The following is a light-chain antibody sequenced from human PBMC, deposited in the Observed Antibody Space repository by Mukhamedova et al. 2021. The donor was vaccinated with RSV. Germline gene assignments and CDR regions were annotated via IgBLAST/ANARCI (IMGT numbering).Light chain of an antibody. Sequence: GKAPQFLISAASTLQSGVPSRFSGSRSGAEFTLAISSLQPESFATYYCQQLNTYPRLTFGGGTKVEIK. CDR2: AAS. J-gene: IGKJ4*01. CDR3: QQLNTYPRLT. V-gene: IGKV1-9*01.